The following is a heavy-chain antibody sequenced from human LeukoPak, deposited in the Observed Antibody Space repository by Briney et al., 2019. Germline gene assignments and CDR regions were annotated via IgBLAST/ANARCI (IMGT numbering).Heavy chain of an antibody. CDR2: ISAYNGNT. J-gene: IGHJ4*02. CDR1: GYTFTSYG. CDR3: ARDRPPDYYDSSGYYHFDY. Sequence: ASVTVSCTASGYTFTSYGISWVRQAPGQGLEWMGWISAYNGNTNYAQKLQGRVTMTTDTSTSTAYMELRSLRSDDTAVYYCARDRPPDYYDSSGYYHFDYWGQGTLVTVSS. D-gene: IGHD3-22*01. V-gene: IGHV1-18*01.